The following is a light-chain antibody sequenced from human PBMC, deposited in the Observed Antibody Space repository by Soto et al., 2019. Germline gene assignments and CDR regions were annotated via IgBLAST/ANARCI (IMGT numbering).Light chain of an antibody. CDR3: QQNYIAPWT. Sequence: DIQMTQYPSSLSASVGDTVTITCRASQTISIHLNWYQQKPGKAPKLLVYAASSLQTGVPSKFTGSGSGTDFTLTISSLRPEDYAAYYCQQNYIAPWTFGQGTKVDI. J-gene: IGKJ1*01. CDR1: QTISIH. CDR2: AAS. V-gene: IGKV1-39*01.